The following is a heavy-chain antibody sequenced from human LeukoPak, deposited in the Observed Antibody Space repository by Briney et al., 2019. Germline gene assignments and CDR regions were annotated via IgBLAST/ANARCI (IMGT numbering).Heavy chain of an antibody. D-gene: IGHD6-13*01. J-gene: IGHJ4*02. V-gene: IGHV4-4*07. CDR1: GGSISGFY. Sequence: SETLSLTCTVSGGSISGFYWSWIRQPAGKGLEWIGRIYTSGSTNYNPSLKSRVTMSVDTSENQFSLKLSSVTAADTAVYYCARDVVAAAGTWDYWGQGTLVTVSS. CDR2: IYTSGST. CDR3: ARDVVAAAGTWDY.